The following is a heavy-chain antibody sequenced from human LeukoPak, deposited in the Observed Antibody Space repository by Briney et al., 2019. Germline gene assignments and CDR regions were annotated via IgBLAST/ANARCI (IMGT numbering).Heavy chain of an antibody. CDR3: ATMIGGRLNLITFDY. J-gene: IGHJ4*02. V-gene: IGHV1-24*01. Sequence: ASVKVSCKVSGYTLTELSMHWVRQAPGKGLEWMGGFDPEDGETIYAQKFQGRVTMTEDTSTDTAYMELSSLRSEDTAVYYCATMIGGRLNLITFDYWGQGTLVTVSS. CDR2: FDPEDGET. D-gene: IGHD4-23*01. CDR1: GYTLTELS.